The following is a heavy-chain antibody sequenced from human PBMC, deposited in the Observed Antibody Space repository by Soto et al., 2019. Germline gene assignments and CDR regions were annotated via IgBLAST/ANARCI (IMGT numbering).Heavy chain of an antibody. CDR1: GGTFSSFV. D-gene: IGHD3-16*01. V-gene: IGHV1-69*01. Sequence: QVPLVQSGAEVKKPGSSVRVSCKASGGTFSSFVVIWVRQAPGQGLEWMGETIPIFASANYAQNFQGRVAINSDDFTNTGYMELSNLKSDDAAVYYCAAGEKSGYYGFDVWGQGTTVIVSS. CDR3: AAGEKSGYYGFDV. CDR2: TIPIFASA. J-gene: IGHJ6*02.